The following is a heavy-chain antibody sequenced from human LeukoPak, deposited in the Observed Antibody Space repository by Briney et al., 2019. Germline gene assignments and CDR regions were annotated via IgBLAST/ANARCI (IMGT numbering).Heavy chain of an antibody. D-gene: IGHD2-2*01. J-gene: IGHJ4*02. V-gene: IGHV4-34*01. CDR3: ARESGYCSSTSCPKNDY. CDR1: GGSFSGYY. Sequence: PSETLSLTCAVYGGSFSGYYWSWIRQPPGKGLEWIGEINHSGSTNYNPSLKSRVTISVDTSKNQFSLKLSSVTAADTAVYYCARESGYCSSTSCPKNDYWGQGTLVTVSS. CDR2: INHSGST.